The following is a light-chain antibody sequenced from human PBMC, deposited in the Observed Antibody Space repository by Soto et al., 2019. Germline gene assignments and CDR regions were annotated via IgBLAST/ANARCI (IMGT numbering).Light chain of an antibody. CDR3: CSYAGSSTWV. Sequence: QSVLTQPASVSGSPGESITISCIGTKNDIGSYRFVSWYQQHPGEAPKLMISEGSKRPSGTSNRFSGSKSGNTASLRISGLQAEDEADYYCCSYAGSSTWVFGGGTKLTVL. CDR1: KNDIGSYRF. V-gene: IGLV2-23*01. CDR2: EGS. J-gene: IGLJ3*02.